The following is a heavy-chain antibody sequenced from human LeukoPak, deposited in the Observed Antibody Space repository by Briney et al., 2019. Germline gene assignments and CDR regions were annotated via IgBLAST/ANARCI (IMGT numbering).Heavy chain of an antibody. Sequence: GGSLRLSCAASGFNFDDYAMHWVRQAPGKGLEWVSVIYSGGSTYYADSVKGRFTISRDNSKNTLYLQMNSLRAEDTAVYYCASGPGGAYCGGDCYPHFDYWGQGTLVTVSS. CDR1: GFNFDDYA. CDR3: ASGPGGAYCGGDCYPHFDY. J-gene: IGHJ4*02. D-gene: IGHD2-21*02. CDR2: IYSGGST. V-gene: IGHV3-66*01.